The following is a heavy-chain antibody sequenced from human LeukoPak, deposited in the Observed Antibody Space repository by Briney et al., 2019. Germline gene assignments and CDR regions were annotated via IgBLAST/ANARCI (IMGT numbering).Heavy chain of an antibody. V-gene: IGHV3-30*03. D-gene: IGHD3-10*01. J-gene: IGHJ4*02. CDR1: GFTFSSYG. CDR3: ARPRLLWFGELSGAFDY. Sequence: GGSLRLSCAASGFTFSSYGMHWVRQAPGKGLEWVAVISYDGSNKYYADSVKGRFTISRDNSKNTLYLQMNSLRAEDTAVYYCARPRLLWFGELSGAFDYWGQGTLVTVSS. CDR2: ISYDGSNK.